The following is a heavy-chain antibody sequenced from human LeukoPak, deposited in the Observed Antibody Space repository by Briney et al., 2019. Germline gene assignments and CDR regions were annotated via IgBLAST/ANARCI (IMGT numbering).Heavy chain of an antibody. D-gene: IGHD3-22*01. Sequence: SETLSLTCTVSGYSISSGYYWGWIRQPPGKGLEWIGSIYHSGSTYYNPSLKSRVTISVDTSKNQFSLKLSSVTAADTAVYYCARTKNYYDSSAGAFDIWGQGTMVTVSS. J-gene: IGHJ3*02. CDR1: GYSISSGYY. CDR2: IYHSGST. V-gene: IGHV4-38-2*02. CDR3: ARTKNYYDSSAGAFDI.